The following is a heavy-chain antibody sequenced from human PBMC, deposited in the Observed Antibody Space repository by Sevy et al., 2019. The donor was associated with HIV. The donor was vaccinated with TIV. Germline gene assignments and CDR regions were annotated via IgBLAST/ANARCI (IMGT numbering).Heavy chain of an antibody. J-gene: IGHJ4*02. V-gene: IGHV1-18*01. Sequence: ASVKVSCKASGYTFITYGITWVRQAPGQGLEWMGWISGYNVHTKYARELQGRVTITTDTSTSTGYLELGSLSSNDRAVYYCARAGYSTLDRVAAADSSLDFWGQGALVTVSS. D-gene: IGHD6-13*01. CDR2: ISGYNVHT. CDR3: ARAGYSTLDRVAAADSSLDF. CDR1: GYTFITYG.